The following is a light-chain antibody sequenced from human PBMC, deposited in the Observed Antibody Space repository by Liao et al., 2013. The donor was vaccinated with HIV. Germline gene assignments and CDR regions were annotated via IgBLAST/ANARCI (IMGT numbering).Light chain of an antibody. J-gene: IGLJ2*01. V-gene: IGLV3-21*01. Sequence: SYVLTQPPSVSVAPGKTARITCGGSNIGSKTVHWYQQKPGQAPVLVIYYDSDRPSGISERFSGSNSGNTATLTISGTQAMDEADYYCQAWDNNTVVFGRGTKLTVL. CDR3: QAWDNNTVV. CDR2: YDS. CDR1: NIGSKT.